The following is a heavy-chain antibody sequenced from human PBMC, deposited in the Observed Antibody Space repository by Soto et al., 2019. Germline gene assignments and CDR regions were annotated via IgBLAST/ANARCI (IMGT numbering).Heavy chain of an antibody. D-gene: IGHD2-21*02. CDR2: IQSDGSSP. CDR3: ARGGDPDY. V-gene: IGHV3-74*01. J-gene: IGHJ4*02. Sequence: EGQLVESGGGLVQPGGSERLSCVASGFTFNYYWMHWVRQAPGKGLVWVSRIQSDGSSPDYVDSVKGRFTISRDNAKNTLYLQMNNLRAEDTAVYYCARGGDPDYWGQGTLVTVSS. CDR1: GFTFNYYW.